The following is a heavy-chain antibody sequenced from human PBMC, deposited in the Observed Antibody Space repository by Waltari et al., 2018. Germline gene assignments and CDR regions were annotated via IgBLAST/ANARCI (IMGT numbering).Heavy chain of an antibody. CDR3: AGGYCSGGSCSTLDY. CDR2: IKHSGST. J-gene: IGHJ4*02. Sequence: QVQLQQWGAGLLKPSETLSLTCAVYGGSFSGYYWSWIRQPPGKGLEWIGEIKHSGSTNYNPSLKSRVTITVDKSKNQFSLKLSCVTSADTAVYYCAGGYCSGGSCSTLDYWGQGTLVTVSS. V-gene: IGHV4-34*01. CDR1: GGSFSGYY. D-gene: IGHD2-15*01.